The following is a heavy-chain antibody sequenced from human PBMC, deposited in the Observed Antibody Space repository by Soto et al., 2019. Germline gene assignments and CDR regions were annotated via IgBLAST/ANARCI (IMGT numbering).Heavy chain of an antibody. J-gene: IGHJ4*02. Sequence: QVQLVESGGGVVQPGRSLRLSCAASGFTFSSYAMHWVRQAPGKGLEWVAVISYDGSNKYYADSVKGRFTISRDNSKNTLYLQMNSLRAEDTAVYYCASDFVQDIAVAGTFPYWGQGTLVTVSS. CDR2: ISYDGSNK. V-gene: IGHV3-30-3*01. D-gene: IGHD6-19*01. CDR1: GFTFSSYA. CDR3: ASDFVQDIAVAGTFPY.